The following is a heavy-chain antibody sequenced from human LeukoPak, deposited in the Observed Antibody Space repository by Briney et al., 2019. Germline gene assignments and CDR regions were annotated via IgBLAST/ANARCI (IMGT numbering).Heavy chain of an antibody. D-gene: IGHD5-24*01. CDR2: IYSGGST. CDR1: GFTVSSNY. J-gene: IGHJ4*02. Sequence: PGGSLRLSCAASGFTVSSNYMSWVRQAPGKGLEWVSVIYSGGSTYYTDSMKGRCTISRDNSKNMLFLQMNSLRAEDTAVYYCAKAEMTTTNYYFDYWGQGTLVTVSS. V-gene: IGHV3-53*01. CDR3: AKAEMTTTNYYFDY.